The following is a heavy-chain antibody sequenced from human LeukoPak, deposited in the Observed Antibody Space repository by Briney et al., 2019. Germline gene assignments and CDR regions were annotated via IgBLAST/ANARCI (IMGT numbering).Heavy chain of an antibody. J-gene: IGHJ6*03. D-gene: IGHD3-3*01. CDR1: GGSISSYY. CDR3: ARDRGTYYDFWSGYLRYYYYMDV. CDR2: IYTSGST. V-gene: IGHV4-4*07. Sequence: SETLSLTCTVSGGSISSYYWSWIRQPAGKGLEWIGRIYTSGSTNYNPSLKSRVTMSVDTSKNQFSLKLSSVTAADTAVYYCARDRGTYYDFWSGYLRYYYYMDVWGKGTTVTVSS.